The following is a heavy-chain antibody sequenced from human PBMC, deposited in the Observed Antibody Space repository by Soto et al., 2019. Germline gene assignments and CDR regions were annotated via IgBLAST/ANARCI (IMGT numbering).Heavy chain of an antibody. V-gene: IGHV1-2*02. D-gene: IGHD5-12*01. CDR3: ATTDKIGDGYNSIFYYYYYGMDV. Sequence: ASVKVSCKASGYTFTGYYMHWVRQAPGQGLEWMGWINPNSGGTNYAQKFQGRVTMTRDTSISTAYMELSRLRSDDTAVYYCATTDKIGDGYNSIFYYYYYGMDVWGQGTTVTVSS. J-gene: IGHJ6*02. CDR2: INPNSGGT. CDR1: GYTFTGYY.